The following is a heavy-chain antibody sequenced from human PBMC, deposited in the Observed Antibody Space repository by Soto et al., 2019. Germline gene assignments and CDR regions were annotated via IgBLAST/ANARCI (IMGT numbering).Heavy chain of an antibody. CDR2: ISGSGGST. Sequence: EVQLLESGGGLVQPGGSLRLSCAASGFTFSSYAMSWVRQAPGKGLEWVSAISGSGGSTYYADSVKGRLTISRDNSKNTLYLQMNSLRADDTAVYYCAKRGSGSGARPAYWGQGTLVTVSS. V-gene: IGHV3-23*01. CDR1: GFTFSSYA. D-gene: IGHD1-26*01. CDR3: AKRGSGSGARPAY. J-gene: IGHJ4*02.